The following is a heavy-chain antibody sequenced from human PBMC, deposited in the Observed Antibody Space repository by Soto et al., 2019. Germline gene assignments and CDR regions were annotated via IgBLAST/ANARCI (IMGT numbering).Heavy chain of an antibody. CDR3: ARRGERGWFGL. CDR1: GGSISSYY. Sequence: QVQLQESGPGLVKPSETLSLTCTVSGGSISSYYWNWIRQPPGKGLEWIGHIYYSGSTNYNPSLKSRVTTSVDTSKNQFSLKVDSVTAADTAMYYCARRGERGWFGLWGQGTLVTVSS. V-gene: IGHV4-59*08. D-gene: IGHD3-10*01. J-gene: IGHJ5*02. CDR2: IYYSGST.